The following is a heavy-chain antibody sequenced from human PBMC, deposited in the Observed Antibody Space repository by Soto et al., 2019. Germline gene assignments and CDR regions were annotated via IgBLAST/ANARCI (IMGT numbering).Heavy chain of an antibody. J-gene: IGHJ3*02. D-gene: IGHD2-15*01. CDR1: GGSISSSSYY. Sequence: ETLSLTCTVSGGSISSSSYYWGWIRQPPGKGLEWIGSIYYSGSTYYNQTLKSKVTISVDTSKNKYYLKIRYVTAADTAVYYCARPSPRYCSGGSCLEFPDAFDIWGQGTMV. V-gene: IGHV4-39*01. CDR3: ARPSPRYCSGGSCLEFPDAFDI. CDR2: IYYSGST.